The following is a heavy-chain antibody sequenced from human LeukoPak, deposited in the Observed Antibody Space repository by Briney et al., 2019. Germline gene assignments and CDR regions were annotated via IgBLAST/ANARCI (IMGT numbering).Heavy chain of an antibody. V-gene: IGHV4-39*07. J-gene: IGHJ4*02. CDR1: GGSISGSSYY. CDR2: IYYIGST. CDR3: ARDGGIALAGTVDY. Sequence: SETLSLTWTVSGGSISGSSYYWGWLRQAPGKGLEGIGSIYYIGSTYYNPSLKSRVAISVDTSKNQLSLRLISVTAADTAVYYCARDGGIALAGTVDYWGQGTPVTVSS. D-gene: IGHD1-7*01.